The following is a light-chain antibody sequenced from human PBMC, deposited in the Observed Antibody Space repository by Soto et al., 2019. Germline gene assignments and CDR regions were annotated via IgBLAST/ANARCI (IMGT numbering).Light chain of an antibody. V-gene: IGLV3-21*02. Sequence: SYELPQPPSVSVAPGQTARITCGGFNIGNKSVHWYQQKPGQAPVLVVYDDSDRPSGIPERFSGSNSGNTATLTISRVEAGDEADYYCQVWDRVSGSYVFGTGTKVTVL. CDR3: QVWDRVSGSYV. CDR2: DDS. CDR1: NIGNKS. J-gene: IGLJ1*01.